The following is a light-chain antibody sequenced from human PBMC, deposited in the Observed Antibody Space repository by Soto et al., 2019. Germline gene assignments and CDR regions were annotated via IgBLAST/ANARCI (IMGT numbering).Light chain of an antibody. V-gene: IGKV3-20*01. CDR2: AAS. CDR1: QSVSSGF. CDR3: HQYGTSPPWT. Sequence: EIVLTQSPGTLSLSPGERATLSCRASQSVSSGFLGWYQQKPGQAPRLLIYAASSRATGIPDRFIGSGSGTDFPLTLSRLEPEDFAVYYCHQYGTSPPWTFGQGTKVEIK. J-gene: IGKJ1*01.